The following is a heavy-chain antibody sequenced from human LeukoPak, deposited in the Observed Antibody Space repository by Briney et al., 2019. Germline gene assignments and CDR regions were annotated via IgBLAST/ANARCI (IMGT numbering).Heavy chain of an antibody. CDR1: GFTFSSYA. D-gene: IGHD3-3*01. Sequence: GGSLRLSCAASGFTFSSYAMHWVRQAPGKGLEWVAVISYDGSNKYYADSVKGRFTISRDNSKNTLYLQMNSLRAGDTAVYYCARNQMYYDFWSGYYYYYGMDVWGQGTTVTVSS. CDR3: ARNQMYYDFWSGYYYYYGMDV. CDR2: ISYDGSNK. V-gene: IGHV3-30-3*01. J-gene: IGHJ6*02.